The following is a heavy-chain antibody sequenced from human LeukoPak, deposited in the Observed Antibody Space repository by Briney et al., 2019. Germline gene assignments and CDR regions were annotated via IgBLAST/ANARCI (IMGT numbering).Heavy chain of an antibody. CDR2: ISSSKSYI. CDR3: ASPTVAEGLVYYYFGMDV. Sequence: GGSLTLSCALSRFTLYRYNMNWPRRSPGRGREGVTYISSSKSYIYYADSVKGRFPISRDNAKNSLYLQMNSLRAEDTAVYYCASPTVAEGLVYYYFGMDVWGQGTTVTVSS. D-gene: IGHD3/OR15-3a*01. CDR1: RFTLYRYN. V-gene: IGHV3-21*01. J-gene: IGHJ6*02.